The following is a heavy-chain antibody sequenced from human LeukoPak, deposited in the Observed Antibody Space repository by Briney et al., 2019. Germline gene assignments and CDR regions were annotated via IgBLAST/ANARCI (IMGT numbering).Heavy chain of an antibody. J-gene: IGHJ4*02. CDR2: IYYSGNT. Sequence: SETLSLTCTVSGGSISSYYWSWIRQPPGKGLEWIGHIYYSGNTNYNPSLKSRVTISVDTSKNQFSLKLCSVTAADTAVYHCARGDRSGPWDYWGQGTLVTVSS. CDR1: GGSISSYY. CDR3: ARGDRSGPWDY. V-gene: IGHV4-59*01. D-gene: IGHD3-22*01.